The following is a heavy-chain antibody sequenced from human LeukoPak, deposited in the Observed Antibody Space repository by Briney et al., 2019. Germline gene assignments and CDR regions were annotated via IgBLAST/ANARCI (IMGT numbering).Heavy chain of an antibody. J-gene: IGHJ6*03. CDR3: ARVHYGDYADVYYYYYMDV. CDR2: MNPNSGNT. Sequence: ASVKVSCKASGYTFTIYDINWVRQATGQGLEWMGWMNPNSGNTGYAQKFQGRVTITRNTSISTAYMELSSLRSEDTAVYYCARVHYGDYADVYYYYYMDVWGKGTTVTVSS. D-gene: IGHD4-17*01. V-gene: IGHV1-8*03. CDR1: GYTFTIYD.